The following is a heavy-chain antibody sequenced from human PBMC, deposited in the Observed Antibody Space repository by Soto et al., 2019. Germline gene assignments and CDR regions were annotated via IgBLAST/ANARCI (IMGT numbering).Heavy chain of an antibody. CDR3: ARLPSRHLVDY. V-gene: IGHV4-39*01. CDR1: GSSINSSGYY. CDR2: MFYGVST. Sequence: QLQVQESGPGLVKPSETLSLTCTVSGSSINSSGYYWGWIRQPPGKGLEWIGIMFYGVSTYYNPSLKSRSTVSVDTSKNQFSLNLRSVTAADTAVYYCARLPSRHLVDYWGQGTLVTVSS. J-gene: IGHJ4*02. D-gene: IGHD3-3*02.